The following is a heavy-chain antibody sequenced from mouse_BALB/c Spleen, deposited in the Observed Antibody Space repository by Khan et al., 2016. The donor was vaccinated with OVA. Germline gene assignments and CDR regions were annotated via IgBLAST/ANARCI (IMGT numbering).Heavy chain of an antibody. CDR3: ARGNYYGYYFDY. J-gene: IGHJ2*01. CDR1: GYSITSGYA. Sequence: EVELVESGPSLVKPSQSLSLTCTVTGYSITSGYAWNWIRQFPGNKLEWMGYISYSGGTSYTPSLKSRISITRDTSKNQFFLQLNSVTTEDTATYYCARGNYYGYYFDYWGQGTPLTVSS. D-gene: IGHD1-1*01. CDR2: ISYSGGT. V-gene: IGHV3-2*02.